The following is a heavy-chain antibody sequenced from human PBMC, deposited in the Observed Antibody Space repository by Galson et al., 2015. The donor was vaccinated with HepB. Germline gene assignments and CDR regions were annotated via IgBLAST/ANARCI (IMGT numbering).Heavy chain of an antibody. V-gene: IGHV1-69*13. J-gene: IGHJ6*03. Sequence: SVKVSCKASGGTFSSYAISWVRQAPGQGPEWMGGIIPIFGTANYAQKFQGRVTITADESTSTAYMELSSLRSEDTAVYYCASPAGVYCSSTSCYTRGILKHALEYYYYYMDVWGKGTTVTVSS. D-gene: IGHD2-2*02. CDR2: IIPIFGTA. CDR1: GGTFSSYA. CDR3: ASPAGVYCSSTSCYTRGILKHALEYYYYYMDV.